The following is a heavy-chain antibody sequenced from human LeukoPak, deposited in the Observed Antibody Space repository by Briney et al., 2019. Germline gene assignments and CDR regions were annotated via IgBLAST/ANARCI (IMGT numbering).Heavy chain of an antibody. CDR3: ARGGPYYYDSSDY. CDR2: IYSSGST. Sequence: SETLSLTCSVSGGSISEYYWGWIRQPAGKGLEWIGRIYSSGSTDYNPSLKGRVAISVGKSKTQFSLRLNSVTAADTAVYYCARGGPYYYDSSDYWGQGTLVTVSS. D-gene: IGHD3-22*01. CDR1: GGSISEYY. J-gene: IGHJ4*02. V-gene: IGHV4-4*07.